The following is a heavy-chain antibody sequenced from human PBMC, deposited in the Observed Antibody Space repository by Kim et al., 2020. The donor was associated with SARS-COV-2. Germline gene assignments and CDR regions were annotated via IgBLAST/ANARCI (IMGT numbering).Heavy chain of an antibody. D-gene: IGHD3-22*01. CDR2: INPSGGST. J-gene: IGHJ3*02. CDR3: AREGNYYDSSGYYTGLAFDI. V-gene: IGHV1-46*01. Sequence: ASVKVSCKASGYTFTSYYMHWVRQAPGQGLEWMGIINPSGGSTSYAQKFQGSVTMTRDTSTSTVYMELSSLRSEDTAVYYCAREGNYYDSSGYYTGLAFDIWGQGTMVTVSS. CDR1: GYTFTSYY.